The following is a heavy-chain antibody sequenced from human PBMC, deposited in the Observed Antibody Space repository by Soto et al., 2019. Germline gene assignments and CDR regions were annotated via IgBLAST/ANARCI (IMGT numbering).Heavy chain of an antibody. J-gene: IGHJ6*02. Sequence: ASVKVSCKASGGTFSSYAISWVRQAPGQGLEWMGGIIPIFGTANYAQKFQGRVTITADESTSTAYMELSSLRSEDTAVYYCARDPEVAAFFYYGMDVWGQGTTVTV. CDR1: GGTFSSYA. CDR3: ARDPEVAAFFYYGMDV. V-gene: IGHV1-69*13. D-gene: IGHD6-19*01. CDR2: IIPIFGTA.